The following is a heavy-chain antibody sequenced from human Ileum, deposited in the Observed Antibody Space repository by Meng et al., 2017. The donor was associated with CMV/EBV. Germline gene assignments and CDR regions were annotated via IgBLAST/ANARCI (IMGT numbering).Heavy chain of an antibody. CDR3: ARFRIAALGNLFDP. J-gene: IGHJ5*02. D-gene: IGHD6-13*01. CDR2: IFFGGNT. V-gene: IGHV4-30-4*08. Sequence: QVQLPESGPGLVKPSQSLYLTCTVSGDSISSGDYYWSWIRQPQGKGLEWIGNIFFGGNTYYNPSLNNRVIISIDTPRNQFSLKVDSVTAADTAVYYCARFRIAALGNLFDPWGHGTLVTVSS. CDR1: GDSISSGDYY.